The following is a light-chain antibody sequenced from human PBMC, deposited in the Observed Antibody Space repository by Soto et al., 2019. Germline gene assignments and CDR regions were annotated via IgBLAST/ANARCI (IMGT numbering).Light chain of an antibody. CDR2: GVS. V-gene: IGKV3-20*01. CDR3: QHYGTSPPYT. J-gene: IGKJ2*01. Sequence: DIVLTQSPDTLSLSPGERATLSCRASQSVSSTSLAWYQQKPGQAPRLLIFGVSSRATGIPDRFSGSRSGTDFTLTISRLEPEDFAVDYCQHYGTSPPYTFGQGTKLEIK. CDR1: QSVSSTS.